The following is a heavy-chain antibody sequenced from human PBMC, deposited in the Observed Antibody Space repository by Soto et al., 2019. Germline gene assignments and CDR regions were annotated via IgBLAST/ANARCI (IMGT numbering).Heavy chain of an antibody. CDR1: GCTFSSYA. CDR3: ARGWELPDFDY. J-gene: IGHJ4*02. CDR2: IIPIFGTA. V-gene: IGHV1-69*13. Sequence: ASVKVSCKASGCTFSSYAISCVRQAPGQGLEWMGGIIPIFGTANYAQKFQGRVTITADESTSTAYMELSSLRSEDTAVYYCARGWELPDFDYWGQGTLVTVSS. D-gene: IGHD2-15*01.